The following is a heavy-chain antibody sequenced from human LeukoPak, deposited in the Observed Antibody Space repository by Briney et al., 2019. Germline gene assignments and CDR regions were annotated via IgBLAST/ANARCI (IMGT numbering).Heavy chain of an antibody. CDR1: GYSFTNYC. V-gene: IGHV5-51*01. D-gene: IGHD5-24*01. Sequence: GESLKISWKGSGYSFTNYCIVWVRQMPGKGREWMGIIDLYDSHFRYSPSFQGQVTYSADKSITTAYLQWSSLKASDTAMYYCARQRDGYNWYYFDYWGQGTLVTVSS. J-gene: IGHJ4*02. CDR3: ARQRDGYNWYYFDY. CDR2: IDLYDSHF.